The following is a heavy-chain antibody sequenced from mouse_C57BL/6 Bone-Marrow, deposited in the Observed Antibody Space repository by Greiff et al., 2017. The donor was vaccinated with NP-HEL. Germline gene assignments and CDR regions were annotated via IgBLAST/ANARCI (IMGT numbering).Heavy chain of an antibody. J-gene: IGHJ2*01. D-gene: IGHD2-1*01. V-gene: IGHV5-16*01. CDR3: ARGIYYGNYGLYYFDY. CDR1: GFTFSDYY. CDR2: INYDGSST. Sequence: EVHLVESEGGLVQPGRSMKLSCTASGFTFSDYYMAWVRQVPEKGLEWVANINYDGSSTYYLDSLKSRFIISRDNAKNILYLQMSSLKSEDTATYYCARGIYYGNYGLYYFDYWGQGTTLTVSS.